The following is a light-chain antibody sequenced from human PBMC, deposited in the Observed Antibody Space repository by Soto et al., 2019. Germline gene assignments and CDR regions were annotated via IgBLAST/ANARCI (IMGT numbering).Light chain of an antibody. CDR3: SSYTSSSTDV. CDR2: EDI. V-gene: IGLV2-14*02. CDR1: SSDVGSYNL. Sequence: QSALTQPASVSGSPGQSITISCTGTSSDVGSYNLVSWYQQHPGKAPKLMIYEDIERPSGVSNRFSGSKSGNTASLTISGLQTEDEADYYCSSYTSSSTDVFGTGTKLTVL. J-gene: IGLJ1*01.